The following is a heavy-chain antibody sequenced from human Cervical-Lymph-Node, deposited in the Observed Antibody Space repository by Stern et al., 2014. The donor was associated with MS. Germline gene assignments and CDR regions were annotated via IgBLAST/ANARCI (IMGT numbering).Heavy chain of an antibody. CDR1: GFSLSSFGVG. CDR3: AREIATVVPFDY. J-gene: IGHJ4*02. Sequence: QVTLKESGPTLVRPTQTLTLTCTFSGFSLSSFGVGVGWIRQPPGKALEWLALIYWDDDERYSPVLRTRLNITKDTSKNQVVLTMTDMDPMDTATYCCAREIATVVPFDYWGQGTLVTVSS. V-gene: IGHV2-5*02. D-gene: IGHD6-13*01. CDR2: IYWDDDE.